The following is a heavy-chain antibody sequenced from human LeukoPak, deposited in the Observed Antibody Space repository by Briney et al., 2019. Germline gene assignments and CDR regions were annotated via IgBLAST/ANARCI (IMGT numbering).Heavy chain of an antibody. CDR1: GYTFTGYY. D-gene: IGHD3-16*01. Sequence: ASVKVSCKASGYTFTGYYMHWVRQAPGQGVEWMGWINPNSGGTNYAQKFQGRVTMTRDTSISTAYMELTSLTSEDSAVYYCARSVVGVRKRNDYWGQGTLVTVSS. CDR2: INPNSGGT. J-gene: IGHJ4*02. V-gene: IGHV1-2*02. CDR3: ARSVVGVRKRNDY.